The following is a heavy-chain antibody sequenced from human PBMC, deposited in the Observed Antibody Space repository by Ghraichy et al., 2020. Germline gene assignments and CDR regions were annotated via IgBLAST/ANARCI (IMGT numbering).Heavy chain of an antibody. CDR3: ARDSRGRNGSYEGFDH. D-gene: IGHD1-26*01. V-gene: IGHV3-20*04. CDR1: GFTFDDHG. J-gene: IGHJ4*02. CDR2: INWNGDKT. Sequence: LTCAASGFTFDDHGMSWVRQAAGKGLEWVSGINWNGDKTAYADSVRGRFTISRDNANNFLYLQMNSLRDEDTAFYYCARDSRGRNGSYEGFDHWGQGTLVTVSS.